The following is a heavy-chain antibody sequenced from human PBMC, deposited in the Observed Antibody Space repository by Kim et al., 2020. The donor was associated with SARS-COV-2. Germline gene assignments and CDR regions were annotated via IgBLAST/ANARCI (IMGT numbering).Heavy chain of an antibody. CDR3: AREKGIAAHYGMDV. V-gene: IGHV4-59*13. J-gene: IGHJ6*02. Sequence: SETLSLTCTVSGGSISSYYWSWIRQPPGKGLEWIGYIYYSGSTNYNPSLKSRVTISVDTSKNQFSLKLSSVTAADTAVYYCAREKGIAAHYGMDVWGQGTTVTVSS. CDR1: GGSISSYY. D-gene: IGHD6-13*01. CDR2: IYYSGST.